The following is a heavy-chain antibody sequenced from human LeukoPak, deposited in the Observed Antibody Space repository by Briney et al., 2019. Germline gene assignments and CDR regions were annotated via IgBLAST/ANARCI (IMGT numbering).Heavy chain of an antibody. CDR3: AKVYYGGYEYYFDY. CDR2: ISGSGGST. V-gene: IGHV3-23*01. CDR1: GFTVSTNY. J-gene: IGHJ4*02. Sequence: GGSLRLSCAASGFTVSTNYMSWVRQAPGKGLGWVSAISGSGGSTYYADSVKGRFTISRDNSKNTLYLQMNSLRAEDTAVYYCAKVYYGGYEYYFDYWGQGTLVTVSS. D-gene: IGHD4-17*01.